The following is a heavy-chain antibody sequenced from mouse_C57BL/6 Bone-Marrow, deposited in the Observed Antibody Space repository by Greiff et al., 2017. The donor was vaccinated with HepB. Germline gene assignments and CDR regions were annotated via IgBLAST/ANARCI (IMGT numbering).Heavy chain of an antibody. V-gene: IGHV5-6*02. CDR3: ASQDY. J-gene: IGHJ2*01. CDR1: GFTFSSYG. Sequence: DVKLVESGGDLVKPGGSLKLSCEASGFTFSSYGMSWVRQTPDKRLEWVATISSGGSYTYYPDSVKGRFTISRDNAKNTLYLQMSSLKSEDTAMYYCASQDYWGQGTTLTVSS. CDR2: ISSGGSYT.